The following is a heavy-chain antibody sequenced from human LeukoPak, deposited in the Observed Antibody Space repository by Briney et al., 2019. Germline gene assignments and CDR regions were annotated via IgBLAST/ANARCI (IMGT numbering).Heavy chain of an antibody. D-gene: IGHD3-22*01. Sequence: SETLSLTCTVSGGSISSGDYYWSWIRQPPGKGLEWIGSIYHSGSTYYNPSLKSRVTISVDTSKNQFSLKLSSVTAADTAVYYCARDAAYYYDSSGEFDYWGQGTLVTVSS. CDR1: GGSISSGDYY. CDR3: ARDAAYYYDSSGEFDY. CDR2: IYHSGST. V-gene: IGHV4-39*07. J-gene: IGHJ4*02.